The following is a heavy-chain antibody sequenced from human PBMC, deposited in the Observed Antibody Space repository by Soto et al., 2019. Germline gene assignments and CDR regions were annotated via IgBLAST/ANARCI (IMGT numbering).Heavy chain of an antibody. J-gene: IGHJ4*02. V-gene: IGHV3-30*18. D-gene: IGHD3-9*01. CDR3: AKEARKYDILTGYYHVAPPLFDY. Sequence: GGSLRLSCAASGFTFSSYGMHWVRQAPGKGLEWVAVISYDGSNKYYADSVKGRFTISRDNSKNTLNLQMNSLRAEDTAVYYCAKEARKYDILTGYYHVAPPLFDYWGQGTLVTVSS. CDR1: GFTFSSYG. CDR2: ISYDGSNK.